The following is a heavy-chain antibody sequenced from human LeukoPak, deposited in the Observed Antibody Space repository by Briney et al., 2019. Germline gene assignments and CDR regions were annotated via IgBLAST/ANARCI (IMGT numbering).Heavy chain of an antibody. CDR2: IGTSNGNT. Sequence: GASVKVSCKASGYTFTHYYMHWVRQARGQGLEWMGVIGTSNGNTRYAQNFRGRVTMTRDTSTSTVYMDLSSLRFDDTAVYYCARDPGGDYLGPGAYYAYWGQGTLVTVSS. CDR1: GYTFTHYY. CDR3: ARDPGGDYLGPGAYYAY. J-gene: IGHJ4*02. V-gene: IGHV1-46*01. D-gene: IGHD3-10*01.